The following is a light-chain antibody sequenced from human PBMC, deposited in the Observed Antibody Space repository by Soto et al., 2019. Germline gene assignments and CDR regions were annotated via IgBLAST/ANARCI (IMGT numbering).Light chain of an antibody. CDR2: KAS. CDR1: QSISSW. Sequence: DIPMTQSPSTLSASVGDRVTITYRASQSISSWLAWYQQKPGKAPKLLIYKASSLESGVPSRFSGSGSGTEFTLTISSLHPDDFATYYCQPYCSPYTFGQGTKLEIK. V-gene: IGKV1-5*03. J-gene: IGKJ2*01. CDR3: QPYCSPYT.